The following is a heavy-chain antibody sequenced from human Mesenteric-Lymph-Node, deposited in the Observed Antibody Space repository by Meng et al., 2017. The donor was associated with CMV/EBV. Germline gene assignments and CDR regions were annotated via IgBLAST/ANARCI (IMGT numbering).Heavy chain of an antibody. Sequence: SETLSLTCTVSGGSISSSSYYWGWIRQPPGKGLEWIASIYYSGSTYYNPSLKSRVTISVDTSKNQFSLKLSSVTAADTAVYYCARDQVGRLPDYWGQGTLVTVSS. CDR2: IYYSGST. D-gene: IGHD5-12*01. CDR1: GGSISSSSYY. V-gene: IGHV4-39*07. J-gene: IGHJ4*02. CDR3: ARDQVGRLPDY.